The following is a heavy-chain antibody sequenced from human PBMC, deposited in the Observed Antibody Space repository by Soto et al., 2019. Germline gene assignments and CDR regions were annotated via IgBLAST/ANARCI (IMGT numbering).Heavy chain of an antibody. Sequence: QVQLVESGGGVVQPGRSLRLSCAASGFTFSRYGMHWVRQAPGKGLEWVAVISYDGINKYYADSVKGRVTISRDNSKNTLYMQMNSLRAEDTAVYYCAKSVYNWNDGFFDYWGQGTLVTVSS. D-gene: IGHD1-1*01. V-gene: IGHV3-30*18. CDR3: AKSVYNWNDGFFDY. J-gene: IGHJ4*02. CDR1: GFTFSRYG. CDR2: ISYDGINK.